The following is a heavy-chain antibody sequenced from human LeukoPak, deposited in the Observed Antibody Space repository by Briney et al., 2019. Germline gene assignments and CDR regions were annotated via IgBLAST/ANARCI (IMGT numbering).Heavy chain of an antibody. V-gene: IGHV1-2*06. CDR2: INPNSGGT. D-gene: IGHD6-6*01. Sequence: ASVKVSCKASGYTFTSYDFNWVRQAPGQGLEWMGRINPNSGGTNYAQKFQGRVTVTRDTSISTAYMELSRLRSDDTAVYYCARAYSSSDYWGQGTLVTVSS. CDR1: GYTFTSYD. J-gene: IGHJ4*02. CDR3: ARAYSSSDY.